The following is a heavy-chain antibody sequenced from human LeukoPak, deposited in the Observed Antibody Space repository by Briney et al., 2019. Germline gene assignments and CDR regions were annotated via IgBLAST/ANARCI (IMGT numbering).Heavy chain of an antibody. J-gene: IGHJ4*02. CDR1: GVSISTYY. CDR3: ARWYYDSSGYRYFDY. D-gene: IGHD3-22*01. V-gene: IGHV4-59*12. CDR2: IDYSGNT. Sequence: SETLSLTCTVSGVSISTYYWTWIRQPPGKGREWIGNIDYSGNTKYNPSLKSRVTISVDTSKNHFSLKLSSVTAADTAVYYCARWYYDSSGYRYFDYWGQGALVIVSS.